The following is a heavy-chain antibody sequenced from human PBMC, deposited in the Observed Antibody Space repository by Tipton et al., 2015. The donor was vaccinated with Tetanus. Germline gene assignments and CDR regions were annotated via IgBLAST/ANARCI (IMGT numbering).Heavy chain of an antibody. CDR1: GFTFSSYA. V-gene: IGHV3-64*02. Sequence: SLRLSCAASGFTFSSYAMHWVRQAPGKGLEYVSAISSNGGSTYYADSVKGRFTISRDNSKNTLYLQMGSLRAEDMAVYYCARESTVTGKYWYFDLWGRGTLVTVSS. D-gene: IGHD4-17*01. CDR2: ISSNGGST. CDR3: ARESTVTGKYWYFDL. J-gene: IGHJ2*01.